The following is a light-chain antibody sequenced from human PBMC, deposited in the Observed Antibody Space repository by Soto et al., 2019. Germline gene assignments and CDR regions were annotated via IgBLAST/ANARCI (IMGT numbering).Light chain of an antibody. CDR1: SSDVGGYTY. J-gene: IGLJ1*01. Sequence: QSALTQPASVSGSPGQSITISCTGTSSDVGGYTYVSWYQQHPGKAPKLMIYDVSYRPSGVSNRFSGSKSGNTASLTISGLQAEDEADYYCCSSTSINTYVFGTGTKGTVL. V-gene: IGLV2-14*01. CDR2: DVS. CDR3: CSSTSINTYV.